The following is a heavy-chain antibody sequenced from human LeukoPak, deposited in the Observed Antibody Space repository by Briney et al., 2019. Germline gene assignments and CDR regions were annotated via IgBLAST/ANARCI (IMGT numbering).Heavy chain of an antibody. D-gene: IGHD5-12*01. V-gene: IGHV3-49*03. CDR3: TRAGYSGYDSDN. CDR1: GFTFSDYY. J-gene: IGHJ4*02. Sequence: GGSLRLSCAASGFTFSDYYMSWIRQAPGKGLEWVGFIRSKGYGGTTEYAASVKGRFTISRDDSKSIAYLEMNSLKTEDTGVYYCTRAGYSGYDSDNWGQGTLVTVSS. CDR2: IRSKGYGGTT.